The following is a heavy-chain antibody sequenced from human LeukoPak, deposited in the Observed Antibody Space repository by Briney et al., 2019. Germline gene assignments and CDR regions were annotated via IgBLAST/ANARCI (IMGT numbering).Heavy chain of an antibody. V-gene: IGHV1-2*02. D-gene: IGHD6-19*01. CDR2: INPNSGGA. Sequence: GASVKVSCKASGDTFTGYYIHWVRQAPGQGLEWVGWINPNSGGAKYAQKFQDRVTMTGDTSISTAYMGLSRLRSGDTAVYYCAKGRVVAGSKSLTYHWLDPWGQGTLVTVSS. CDR1: GDTFTGYY. J-gene: IGHJ5*02. CDR3: AKGRVVAGSKSLTYHWLDP.